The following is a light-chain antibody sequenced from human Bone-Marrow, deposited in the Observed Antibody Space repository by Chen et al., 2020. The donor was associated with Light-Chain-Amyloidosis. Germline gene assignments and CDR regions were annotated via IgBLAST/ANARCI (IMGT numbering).Light chain of an antibody. Sequence: QAVVTQEPSLTVSPGGTVTLTCGSSTGTVTSGHYPYWFQQKPGQAPRTLIYNTKNKHSWTPARFSGSLLGGKAALTLSGAQPEDEAEYFCLFSYNGTWVFGGGTELTVL. CDR1: TGTVTSGHY. CDR2: NTK. J-gene: IGLJ3*02. V-gene: IGLV7-46*01. CDR3: LFSYNGTWV.